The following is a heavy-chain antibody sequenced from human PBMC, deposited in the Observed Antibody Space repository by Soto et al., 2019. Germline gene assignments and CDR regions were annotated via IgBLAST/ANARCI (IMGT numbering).Heavy chain of an antibody. CDR1: GFTFSSYG. V-gene: IGHV3-33*01. CDR2: IWYDGSNK. Sequence: GGSLRLSCAASGFTFSSYGMHWVRQAPGKGLEWVAVIWYDGSNKYYADSVKGRFTISRDNSKNTRYLQMNSLRAEDTAVYYCARAWDYDFWSGYYAYYYYYGMDVWGQGTTVTVSS. CDR3: ARAWDYDFWSGYYAYYYYYGMDV. D-gene: IGHD3-3*01. J-gene: IGHJ6*02.